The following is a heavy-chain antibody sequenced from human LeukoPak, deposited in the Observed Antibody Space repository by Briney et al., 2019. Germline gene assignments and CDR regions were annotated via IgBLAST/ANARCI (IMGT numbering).Heavy chain of an antibody. V-gene: IGHV3-48*03. CDR2: ISSSGSTI. Sequence: PGGSLRLSCAASAFTFSSYEMNCVRQAPGKGLEWVSYISSSGSTIYYADSVKGRFTISRDNAKNSLYLQMNSLRAEDTAVYYCARVSIAAAAFFDYWGQGTLVTVSS. J-gene: IGHJ4*02. CDR3: ARVSIAAAAFFDY. D-gene: IGHD6-13*01. CDR1: AFTFSSYE.